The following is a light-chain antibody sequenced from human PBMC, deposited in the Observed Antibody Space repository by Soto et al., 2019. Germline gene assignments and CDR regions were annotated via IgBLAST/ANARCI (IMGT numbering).Light chain of an antibody. J-gene: IGKJ5*01. V-gene: IGKV1-39*01. CDR1: QSISTY. Sequence: DIQMPQSPSSLSASVGDRVTITCRASQSISTYLKWYQQKPGKAPELLIFRASNLQSGVPSRFSGSGSGTDFTLTISSLQIEDFATYYCRQSYSVHTFGQGTRLEIK. CDR2: RAS. CDR3: RQSYSVHT.